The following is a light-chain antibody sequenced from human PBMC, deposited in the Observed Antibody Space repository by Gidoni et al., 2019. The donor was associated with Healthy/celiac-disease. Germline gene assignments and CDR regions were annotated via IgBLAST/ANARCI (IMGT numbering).Light chain of an antibody. CDR1: SSDGGGYHY. J-gene: IGLJ2*01. Sequence: QSALTQPPSASVSPGQSVTISCTGTSSDGGGYHYVSWYQQHPAKPPPLMRYEVSTRPTAVPARFSGSKSGNTASLPVFSLQAEDEADYYCSSYAGSNTLVFGGGTKLTVL. CDR3: SSYAGSNTLV. CDR2: EVS. V-gene: IGLV2-8*01.